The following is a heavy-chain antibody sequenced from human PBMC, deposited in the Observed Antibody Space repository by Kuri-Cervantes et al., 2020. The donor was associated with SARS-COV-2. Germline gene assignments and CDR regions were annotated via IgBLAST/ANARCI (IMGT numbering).Heavy chain of an antibody. Sequence: GGSLRLSCAASGFTFSSYSMNWVRQAPGKGLEWVSSISSSSSYIYYADSVKGRFTISRDNAKNSLYLQMSSLRAEDTAVYYCAKLGGGILAPDIWGQGTMVTVSS. CDR2: ISSSSSYI. V-gene: IGHV3-21*04. D-gene: IGHD2-15*01. J-gene: IGHJ3*02. CDR3: AKLGGGILAPDI. CDR1: GFTFSSYS.